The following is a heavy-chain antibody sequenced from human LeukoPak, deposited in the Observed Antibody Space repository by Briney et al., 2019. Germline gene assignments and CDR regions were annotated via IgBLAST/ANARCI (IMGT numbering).Heavy chain of an antibody. D-gene: IGHD3-9*01. V-gene: IGHV4-39*01. CDR3: ARGMTSRQVNTGYYFRAYYFDY. CDR1: GGFISSSSYY. J-gene: IGHJ4*02. Sequence: SETLSLTCTVSGGFISSSSYYWGWIRRPPGKGLEWIGSIYYSGSTYYNPSLKSRVTVSVDTSKNQFSLKLSSVTAADTAVYYCARGMTSRQVNTGYYFRAYYFDYWGQGTLVTVSS. CDR2: IYYSGST.